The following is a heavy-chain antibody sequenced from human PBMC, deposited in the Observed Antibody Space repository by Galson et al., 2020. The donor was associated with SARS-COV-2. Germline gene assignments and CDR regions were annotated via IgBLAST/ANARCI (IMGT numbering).Heavy chain of an antibody. Sequence: GGSLRLSCAASEFTFNNYAMSWVRQAPGKGLEWVSSISGSGSNTYYADSVKGRFTMSRDNSKNTLYLQMNSLRTEDTAIYYGAKDGGGWYTSGWYYFDYWGQGTLVTVSS. J-gene: IGHJ4*02. CDR3: AKDGGGWYTSGWYYFDY. CDR1: EFTFNNYA. D-gene: IGHD6-19*01. CDR2: ISGSGSNT. V-gene: IGHV3-23*01.